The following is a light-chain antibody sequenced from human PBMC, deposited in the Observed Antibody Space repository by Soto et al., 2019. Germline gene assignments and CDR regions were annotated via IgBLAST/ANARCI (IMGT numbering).Light chain of an antibody. CDR3: QQYNNWPPFTYT. Sequence: EILMTQSPLTLSLSPGERATLSCRASQTIYTNLAWDQQKTGQAPRLLIYGASTRATGIPVRFSGSGSGTEFTLTISSLQSEDLAVYYWQQYNNWPPFTYTFGQGTKVDI. CDR1: QTIYTN. J-gene: IGKJ2*01. V-gene: IGKV3-15*01. CDR2: GAS.